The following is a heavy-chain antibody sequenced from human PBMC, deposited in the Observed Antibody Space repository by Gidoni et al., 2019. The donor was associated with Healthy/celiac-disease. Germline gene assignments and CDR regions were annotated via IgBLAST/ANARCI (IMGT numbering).Heavy chain of an antibody. D-gene: IGHD1-26*01. J-gene: IGHJ4*02. CDR1: GGTFSSYA. CDR2: IIPIFSTA. Sequence: QVQLVQSGAEVKKPGSSVKVSCKASGGTFSSYAISWVRQAPGQGLEWMGGIIPIFSTANYAQKFQGRVTITADESTSTAYMELSSLRSEDTAVYYCASYVEMATKSQYYFDYWGQGTLVTVSS. V-gene: IGHV1-69*01. CDR3: ASYVEMATKSQYYFDY.